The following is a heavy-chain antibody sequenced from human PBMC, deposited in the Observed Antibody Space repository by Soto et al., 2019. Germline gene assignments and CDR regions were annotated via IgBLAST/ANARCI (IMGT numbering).Heavy chain of an antibody. CDR3: VRDLNWGFDY. CDR2: INSRSSVI. Sequence: PGGSLRLSCAASGFTFSSYSINWVRQAPGKGLEWISYINSRSSVIRYADSVQGRFITSRDNAKNSLYLQMNSLKDVDSAVYYCVRDLNWGFDYWGLGALVTVSS. CDR1: GFTFSSYS. J-gene: IGHJ4*02. V-gene: IGHV3-48*02. D-gene: IGHD7-27*01.